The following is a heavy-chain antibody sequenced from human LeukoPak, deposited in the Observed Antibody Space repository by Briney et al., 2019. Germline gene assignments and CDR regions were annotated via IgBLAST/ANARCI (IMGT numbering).Heavy chain of an antibody. CDR2: ISAYNGNT. Sequence: GASVKVSCKASGYTFTSYGISWVRRAPGQGLEWMGWISAYNGNTNYAQKLQGRVTMTTDTSTSTAYMELRSLRSDDTAVYYCARVSSVLWFGEHRRYFDYWGQGTLVTVSS. D-gene: IGHD3-10*01. CDR3: ARVSSVLWFGEHRRYFDY. CDR1: GYTFTSYG. J-gene: IGHJ4*02. V-gene: IGHV1-18*01.